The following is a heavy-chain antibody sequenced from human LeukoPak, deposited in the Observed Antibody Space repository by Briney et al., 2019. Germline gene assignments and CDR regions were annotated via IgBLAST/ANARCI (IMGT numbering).Heavy chain of an antibody. CDR3: ASLLIPDIDY. D-gene: IGHD3-16*01. Sequence: PGGSLRLSCAASGFTFSSYAMYWVRKAPGTGLQWVAVIAYDGSQKYYADSVNGRFTISRDNSKNTLYLQRNSLRAEDTAVYYCASLLIPDIDYWGQGTLVTVSS. CDR2: IAYDGSQK. CDR1: GFTFSSYA. J-gene: IGHJ4*02. V-gene: IGHV3-30-3*01.